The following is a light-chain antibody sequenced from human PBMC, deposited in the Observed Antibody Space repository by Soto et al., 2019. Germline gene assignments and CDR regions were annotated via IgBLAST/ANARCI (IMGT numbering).Light chain of an antibody. CDR3: QSYDSSLSGSRV. CDR2: ADT. Sequence: QSVLTQPPSVSGAPGQRVTISCTGSSSNIGAGYEVHWYQQLPGTAPKLLIYADTNRPSGVPDRFSASTSGTSASLAITGLQDEDEADYYCQSYDSSLSGSRVFGGGTKLTVL. V-gene: IGLV1-40*01. CDR1: SSNIGAGYE. J-gene: IGLJ2*01.